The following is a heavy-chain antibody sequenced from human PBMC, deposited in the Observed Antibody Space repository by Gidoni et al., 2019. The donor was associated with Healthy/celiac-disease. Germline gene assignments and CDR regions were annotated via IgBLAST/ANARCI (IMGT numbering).Heavy chain of an antibody. CDR3: ARAPLGYSYGYYFDY. CDR2: IKHSGST. CDR1: GGSFSGYS. V-gene: IGHV4-34*01. J-gene: IGHJ4*02. Sequence: QVPLQQWGAGLLKPSAPLSLTCAVYGGSFSGYSWSWIRQPPGKGLEWIGEIKHSGSTNYNPSLKSRVTISVDTSKNQFSLKLSSVTAADTAVYYCARAPLGYSYGYYFDYWGQGTLVTVSS. D-gene: IGHD5-18*01.